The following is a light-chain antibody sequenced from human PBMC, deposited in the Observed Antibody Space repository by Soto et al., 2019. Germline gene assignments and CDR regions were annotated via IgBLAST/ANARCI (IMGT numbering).Light chain of an antibody. J-gene: IGKJ2*01. CDR1: QSVSSN. CDR3: QQYNNWPYT. V-gene: IGKV3-15*01. Sequence: EIVMTQSPATLSVSPGERATLSCRASQSVSSNLAWYQQKPDQDPRLLIYGASNRATGIPASFSGSGSATEFTLTISTLQSEDFAVYYCQQYNNWPYTFGQGTKLDIK. CDR2: GAS.